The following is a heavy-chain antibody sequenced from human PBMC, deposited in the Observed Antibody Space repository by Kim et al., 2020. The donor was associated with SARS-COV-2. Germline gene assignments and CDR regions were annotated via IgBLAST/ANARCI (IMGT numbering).Heavy chain of an antibody. J-gene: IGHJ6*02. D-gene: IGHD6-19*01. CDR3: ARAGVSSGWTGYYYYGMDV. Sequence: SETLSLTCTDSGGSISSYYWSWIRQPPGKGLEWIGYIYYSGSTNYNPSLKSRVTISVDTSKNQFSLKLSSVTAADTAVYYCARAGVSSGWTGYYYYGMDVWGQGTTVTVSS. CDR2: IYYSGST. V-gene: IGHV4-59*01. CDR1: GGSISSYY.